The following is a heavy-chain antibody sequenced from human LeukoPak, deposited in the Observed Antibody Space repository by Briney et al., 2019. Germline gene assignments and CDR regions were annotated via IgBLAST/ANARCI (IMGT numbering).Heavy chain of an antibody. CDR2: ISGSGGNT. V-gene: IGHV3-23*01. Sequence: GGSLRLSCATSGFTFSSYAMSWVRQAPGKGLEWVSSISGSGGNTYYADSVKGRFTISRDNSKNTLYPQMNSLRAEDTAVYYCANDHVDTAMVIGYWGQGTLVTVSS. J-gene: IGHJ4*02. CDR1: GFTFSSYA. CDR3: ANDHVDTAMVIGY. D-gene: IGHD5-18*01.